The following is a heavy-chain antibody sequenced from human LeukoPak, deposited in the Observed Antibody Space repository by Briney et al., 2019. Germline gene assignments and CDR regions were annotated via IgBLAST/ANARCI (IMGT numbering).Heavy chain of an antibody. J-gene: IGHJ4*02. CDR1: GFTFSSYS. CDR2: ISSSGSTI. V-gene: IGHV3-21*04. CDR3: ARDRSPMVRGVSSDY. D-gene: IGHD3-10*01. Sequence: GGSLRLSCAASGFTFSSYSMNWVRQAPGKGLEWVSSISSSGSTIYYADSVKGRFTISRDNAKNSLYLQMNSLRAEDTAVYYCARDRSPMVRGVSSDYWGQGTLVTVSS.